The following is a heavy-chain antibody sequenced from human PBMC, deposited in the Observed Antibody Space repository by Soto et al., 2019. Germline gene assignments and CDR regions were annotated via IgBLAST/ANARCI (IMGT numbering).Heavy chain of an antibody. Sequence: SVKVSCKASGGTFSSYAISWVRQAPGQGLEWMGGIIPIFGTANYAQKFQGRITITADESTSTAYMELSSLRSEDTAVYYCARERITIFGVVSPRSGYFDYWGQGTLVTVSS. CDR1: GGTFSSYA. D-gene: IGHD3-3*01. CDR2: IIPIFGTA. CDR3: ARERITIFGVVSPRSGYFDY. J-gene: IGHJ4*02. V-gene: IGHV1-69*13.